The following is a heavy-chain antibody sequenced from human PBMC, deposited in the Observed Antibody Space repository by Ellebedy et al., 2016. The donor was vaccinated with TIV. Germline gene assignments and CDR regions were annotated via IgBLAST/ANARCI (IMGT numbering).Heavy chain of an antibody. Sequence: GGSLRLSCAASGFTFTTYWMHWARQAPGKGPVWISRIDSDGSPTYADSVQGRFTISRDNAKNTLYLQMNSLRAEDTAVYYCARVGYSRSSIDYWGQGTLVTVSS. V-gene: IGHV3-74*01. CDR3: ARVGYSRSSIDY. CDR1: GFTFTTYW. D-gene: IGHD6-13*01. J-gene: IGHJ4*02. CDR2: IDSDGSP.